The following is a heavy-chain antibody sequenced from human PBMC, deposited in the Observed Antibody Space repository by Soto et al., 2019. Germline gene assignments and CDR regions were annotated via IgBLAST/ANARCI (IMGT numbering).Heavy chain of an antibody. CDR2: INHSGST. J-gene: IGHJ4*02. CDR1: GGSFSGYY. V-gene: IGHV4-34*01. CDR3: ARPQGDGYNSFFDY. Sequence: SETLSLTCAVYGGSFSGYYWSWIRQPPGKGLEWIGEINHSGSTNYNPSLKSRVTISVDTSKNQFSLKLSSVTAADTAVYYCARPQGDGYNSFFDYWGQGTLVTVSS. D-gene: IGHD5-12*01.